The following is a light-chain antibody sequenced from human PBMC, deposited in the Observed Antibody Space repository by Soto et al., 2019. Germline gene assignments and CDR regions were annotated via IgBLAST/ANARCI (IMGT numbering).Light chain of an antibody. J-gene: IGKJ2*01. Sequence: EIVLTQSPGTLSLSPGERATLSCRASQSVTSNYLAWYQQKPGQAPRLLIYGASSRATGIPDRFSGSGSGTDFTLTINRLEPEDFAVYYCQHYDSSPPYTFGQGTKLEIK. CDR2: GAS. CDR1: QSVTSNY. CDR3: QHYDSSPPYT. V-gene: IGKV3-20*01.